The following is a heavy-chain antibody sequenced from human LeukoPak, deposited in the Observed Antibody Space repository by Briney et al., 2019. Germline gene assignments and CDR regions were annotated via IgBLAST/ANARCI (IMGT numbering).Heavy chain of an antibody. CDR3: AGDRRGYSSGWYYSDY. CDR1: GFTVSSNY. CDR2: IYSGGST. J-gene: IGHJ4*02. Sequence: GGSLRLSCAASGFTVSSNYMSWVRQAPGKGLEWVSVIYSGGSTYYADSVKGRFTISRDNSKNTLYLQMNSLRAEDTAVYYCAGDRRGYSSGWYYSDYWGQGTLVTVSS. V-gene: IGHV3-66*01. D-gene: IGHD6-19*01.